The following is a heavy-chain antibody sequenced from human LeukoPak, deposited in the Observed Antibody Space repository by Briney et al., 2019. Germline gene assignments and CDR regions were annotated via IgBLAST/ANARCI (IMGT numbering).Heavy chain of an antibody. D-gene: IGHD2-21*01. CDR3: ARKRLRRGYYFDY. CDR2: IHHSGST. Sequence: SETLSLTCTVSGGSISSGNYYWSWIRQHPGKGLEWIGYIHHSGSTYYNPSLKSRVIISVDTSKNQFSLKLNSVTAADTAVYYCARKRLRRGYYFDYWGQGTLVTVSS. CDR1: GGSISSGNYY. V-gene: IGHV4-31*03. J-gene: IGHJ4*02.